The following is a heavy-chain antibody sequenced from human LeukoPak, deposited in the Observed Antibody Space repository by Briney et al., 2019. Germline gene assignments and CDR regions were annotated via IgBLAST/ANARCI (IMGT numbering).Heavy chain of an antibody. D-gene: IGHD3-10*01. V-gene: IGHV4-34*01. CDR3: ARDDYGSGSSL. CDR2: INHSGST. Sequence: SETLSLTCAVYGGSLSGYYWSWIRQPPGKGLEWIGEINHSGSTNYNPSLKSRVTISVDTSKNQFSLKLSSVTAADTAVYYCARDDYGSGSSLWGQGTLVTVSS. J-gene: IGHJ4*02. CDR1: GGSLSGYY.